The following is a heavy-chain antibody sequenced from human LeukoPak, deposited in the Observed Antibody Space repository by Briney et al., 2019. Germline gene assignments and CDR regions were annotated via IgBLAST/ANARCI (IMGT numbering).Heavy chain of an antibody. CDR2: IYYSGST. CDR3: ARSRVYGGSFDY. Sequence: SETLSLTCTVSGQSICSYYWSWIRQPPGKGLEWVGYIYYSGSTSYNPSLKSRVTISEDTSKNQFSLKLSSVTASDTAVYYCARSRVYGGSFDYWSQGTLVTVSS. D-gene: IGHD4/OR15-4a*01. CDR1: GQSICSYY. J-gene: IGHJ4*02. V-gene: IGHV4-59*08.